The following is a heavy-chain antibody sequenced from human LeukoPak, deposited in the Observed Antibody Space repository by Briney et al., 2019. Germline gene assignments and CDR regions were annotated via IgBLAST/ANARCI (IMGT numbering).Heavy chain of an antibody. D-gene: IGHD4-17*01. CDR2: INSNGDST. CDR1: GFTFSTYA. J-gene: IGHJ5*02. V-gene: IGHV3-64*01. Sequence: GGSLRLSCAASGFTFSTYAMHWVRQAPGKGLEYVSAINSNGDSTYYANSVKGRFTISRDNSKNTLFLQMGSLRAEDMAVYYCARDHTGWFDPWGQGTLVTVSS. CDR3: ARDHTGWFDP.